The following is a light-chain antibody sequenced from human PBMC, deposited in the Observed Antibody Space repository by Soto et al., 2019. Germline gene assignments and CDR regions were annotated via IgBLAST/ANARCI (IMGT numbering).Light chain of an antibody. V-gene: IGKV4-1*01. CDR3: QQYYDIPS. CDR1: QSLLYTTNNQNY. CDR2: WAS. Sequence: DIVLTQSPDSLAVSLGERATINCKSSQSLLYTTNNQNYLAWYQQKPGQPPKLLIYWASTRESGVPDRFSGSGSGTDFTLTISSLQAEDVAVYHCQQYYDIPSFGQGTRLEIK. J-gene: IGKJ5*01.